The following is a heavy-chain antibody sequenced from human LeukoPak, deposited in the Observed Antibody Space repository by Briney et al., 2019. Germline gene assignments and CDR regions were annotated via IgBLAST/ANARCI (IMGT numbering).Heavy chain of an antibody. V-gene: IGHV4-59*12. J-gene: IGHJ3*02. CDR2: IYYSGST. Sequence: SETLSLTCTVSGGSISSYYWSWIRQPPGKGLEWIGYIYYSGSTNYNPSLKSRVTISVDTSKNQFSLKLSSVTAADTAVYYCARRRIVVVPTAIGMRAFDIWGQGTMVTVSS. CDR1: GGSISSYY. CDR3: ARRRIVVVPTAIGMRAFDI. D-gene: IGHD2-2*02.